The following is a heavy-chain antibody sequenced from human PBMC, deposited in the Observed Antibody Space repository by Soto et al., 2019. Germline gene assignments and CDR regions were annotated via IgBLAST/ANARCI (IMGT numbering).Heavy chain of an antibody. J-gene: IGHJ4*01. CDR1: GYTFTISG. CDR2: ISAYNGNT. Sequence: GASVKVSCKASGYTFTISGISWVRQAPGQGLEWMGWISAYNGNTNYAQKLQGRVTMTTDASTSTAYMELRSLRSDDTAVSYCAKAIDELSGYDLYLDFWGNGTPVTVSS. V-gene: IGHV1-18*01. CDR3: AKAIDELSGYDLYLDF. D-gene: IGHD5-12*01.